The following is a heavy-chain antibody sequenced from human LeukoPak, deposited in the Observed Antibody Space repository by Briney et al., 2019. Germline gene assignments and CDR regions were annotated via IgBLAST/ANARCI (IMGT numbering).Heavy chain of an antibody. CDR3: AKDNTKTGIYDY. CDR1: GFTLSSYA. J-gene: IGHJ4*02. Sequence: GGSLRLSCAASGFTLSSYAMSWVRQAPGKGLEWVSAISGSGGSTYYADSVKGRFTISRDNSKNTLYLQMNSLRAEDTAVYYCAKDNTKTGIYDYWGQGTLVTVSS. D-gene: IGHD1-1*01. V-gene: IGHV3-23*01. CDR2: ISGSGGST.